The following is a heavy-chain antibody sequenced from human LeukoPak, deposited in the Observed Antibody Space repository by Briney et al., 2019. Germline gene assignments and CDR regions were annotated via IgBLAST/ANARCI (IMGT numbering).Heavy chain of an antibody. V-gene: IGHV3-74*01. Sequence: GGSLRLSCSASGFTFSSYWMYWVRQAPGKGLVWVSHINTDGSNTNYADSVKGRFTISRDNAKNTLYLQMNGLRAEDTAVYYCARALIRQWLVNWGQGTLVTVSS. J-gene: IGHJ4*02. CDR2: INTDGSNT. CDR3: ARALIRQWLVN. CDR1: GFTFSSYW. D-gene: IGHD6-19*01.